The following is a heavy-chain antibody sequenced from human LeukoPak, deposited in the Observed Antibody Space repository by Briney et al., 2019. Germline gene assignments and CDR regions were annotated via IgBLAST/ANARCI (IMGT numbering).Heavy chain of an antibody. CDR3: VKDLSYESSGHVLEY. CDR2: ISWDGTT. Sequence: SGGSLRLSCVASGFTFEDYTMHSVRQAPGKTLEWVSLISWDGTTYYTDSVKGRFTISRDNSKNSLYLQMDTLRSEDTAFYYCVKDLSYESSGHVLEYWGQGTLVTVSS. V-gene: IGHV3-43*01. J-gene: IGHJ4*02. D-gene: IGHD3-22*01. CDR1: GFTFEDYT.